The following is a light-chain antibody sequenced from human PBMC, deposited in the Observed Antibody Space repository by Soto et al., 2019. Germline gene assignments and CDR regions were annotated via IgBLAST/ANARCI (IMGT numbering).Light chain of an antibody. Sequence: QSVLTQPAAVSGSTGQSITISCTGTSSDVGYYNLVSWYQQHPGKAPKLTIYEVNKRPSGFSNRFSGSKSGNTASLTISGLQAEDEADYYCCSYAGSTTHYVFGTGTKVTVL. CDR1: SSDVGYYNL. J-gene: IGLJ1*01. CDR3: CSYAGSTTHYV. CDR2: EVN. V-gene: IGLV2-23*02.